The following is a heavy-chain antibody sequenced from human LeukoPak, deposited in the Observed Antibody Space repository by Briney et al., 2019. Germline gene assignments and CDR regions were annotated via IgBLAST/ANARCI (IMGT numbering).Heavy chain of an antibody. J-gene: IGHJ4*02. V-gene: IGHV3-21*01. CDR1: GFTFSNYS. CDR2: ISSSSTYT. D-gene: IGHD2-2*01. Sequence: GGSLRLSCAASGFTFSNYSMNWVRQAPGKGLEWVSSISSSSTYTYYADSVKGRFTISRDNAKNSLFLQMNSLRAEDTAVYYCARGYCGSTSCHPGYWGQGTLVTVSS. CDR3: ARGYCGSTSCHPGY.